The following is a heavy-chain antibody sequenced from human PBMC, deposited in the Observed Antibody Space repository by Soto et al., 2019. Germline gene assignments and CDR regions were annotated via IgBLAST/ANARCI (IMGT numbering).Heavy chain of an antibody. Sequence: SETPSLTCTVSGGSISSGDYYWSWIRQPPGKGLEWIGYIYYSGSTYYNPSLKSRVTISVDTSKNQFPLKLSSVTAADTAVYYCARDSGSGWYSPNYYYGMDVWGQGTTVTVSS. V-gene: IGHV4-30-4*01. J-gene: IGHJ6*02. CDR1: GGSISSGDYY. CDR2: IYYSGST. D-gene: IGHD6-19*01. CDR3: ARDSGSGWYSPNYYYGMDV.